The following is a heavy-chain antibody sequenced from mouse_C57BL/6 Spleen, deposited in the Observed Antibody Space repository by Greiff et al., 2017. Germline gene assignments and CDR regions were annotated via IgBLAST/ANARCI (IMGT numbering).Heavy chain of an antibody. CDR3: ARVYDYDGGYAMDY. V-gene: IGHV5-6*01. D-gene: IGHD2-4*01. CDR2: ISSCGSYT. Sequence: EVHLVESGGDLVKPGGSLKLSCAASGFTFSSYGMSWVRQTPDKRLEWVATISSCGSYTYYPDSVKGRFTISIDNAKNTLYLQMSSLKSEDTARYYCARVYDYDGGYAMDYWGQGTSVTVSS. CDR1: GFTFSSYG. J-gene: IGHJ4*01.